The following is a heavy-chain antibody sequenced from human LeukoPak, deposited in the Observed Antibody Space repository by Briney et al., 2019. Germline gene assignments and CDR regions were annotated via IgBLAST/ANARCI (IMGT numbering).Heavy chain of an antibody. CDR2: IYYSGST. CDR3: ARGGGYYHDSSGYYYVHYYYYMDV. D-gene: IGHD3-22*01. J-gene: IGHJ6*03. CDR1: GGSISSSSYY. V-gene: IGHV4-39*07. Sequence: KSSETLSLTCTVSGGSISSSSYYWGWIRQPPGKGLEWIGSIYYSGSTYYNPSLKSRVTISVDTSKNQFSLKLSSVTAADTAVYYCARGGGYYHDSSGYYYVHYYYYMDVWGKGTTVTVSS.